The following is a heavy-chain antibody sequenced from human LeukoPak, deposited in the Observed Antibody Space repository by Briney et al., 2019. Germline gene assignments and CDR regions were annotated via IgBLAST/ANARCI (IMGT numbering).Heavy chain of an antibody. V-gene: IGHV4-39*01. CDR3: ASTHYDILTPSYYVDF. D-gene: IGHD3-9*01. Sequence: PSENLSLTCTVSGGSITSTSYYWGCIRQPPGKGLECIGSIDYGGGTYSNPSLKSRVTISVDTSKNQFSLNLSSVTASDTAVFYCASTHYDILTPSYYVDFWGQGTLVIVSS. CDR2: IDYGGGT. CDR1: GGSITSTSYY. J-gene: IGHJ4*02.